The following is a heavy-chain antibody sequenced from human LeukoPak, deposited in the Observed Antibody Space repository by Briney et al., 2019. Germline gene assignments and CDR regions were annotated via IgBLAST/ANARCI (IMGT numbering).Heavy chain of an antibody. CDR3: ARDSYYDFWSGYYTGIGY. V-gene: IGHV3-33*01. CDR2: IWYDGSNE. J-gene: IGHJ4*02. CDR1: GFTFSSYG. D-gene: IGHD3-3*01. Sequence: GGSLRLSCAASGFTFSSYGMHWVRQAPGKGLEWVAGIWYDGSNEDYADSVKGRFTISRDNSKNTLYLQMNSLRAEDTAVYYCARDSYYDFWSGYYTGIGYWGQGTLVTVSS.